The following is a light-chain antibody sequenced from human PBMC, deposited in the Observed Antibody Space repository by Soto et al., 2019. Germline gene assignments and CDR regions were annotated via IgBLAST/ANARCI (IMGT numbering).Light chain of an antibody. CDR2: LGS. CDR1: QSLLHSNGYNY. V-gene: IGKV2-28*01. J-gene: IGKJ1*01. CDR3: MQALQTPRT. Sequence: DIVMTQSPLSLPVTPGEPASISCRSSQSLLHSNGYNYLDWYLQKPGQSPQLLIYLGSNRASGVPARFSGSGSGTDFTLKISRVEAEDVGVYYCMQALQTPRTFGQGTKVESK.